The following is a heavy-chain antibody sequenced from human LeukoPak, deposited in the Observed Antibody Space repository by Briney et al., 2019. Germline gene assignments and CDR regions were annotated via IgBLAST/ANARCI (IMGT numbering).Heavy chain of an antibody. J-gene: IGHJ6*03. V-gene: IGHV1-18*01. CDR3: ARAPRGGDYYYYYMDV. D-gene: IGHD4-17*01. Sequence: GASVKVSCKASGYTFTSYGISWVRQAPGQGLEWMGWISAYNGNTNYAQKLQGRVTMTTDTSTSTAYMELRSLRSDDTAVYYCARAPRGGDYYYYYMDVWGKGTTVTVSS. CDR1: GYTFTSYG. CDR2: ISAYNGNT.